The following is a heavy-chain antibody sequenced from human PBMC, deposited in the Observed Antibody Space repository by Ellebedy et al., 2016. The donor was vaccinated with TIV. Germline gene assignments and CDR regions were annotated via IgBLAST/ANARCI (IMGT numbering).Heavy chain of an antibody. V-gene: IGHV4-4*02. J-gene: IGHJ2*01. CDR3: ARNLLIFTFDKWYSDL. CDR2: IYHTGST. D-gene: IGHD3/OR15-3a*01. Sequence: SETLSLTCAVSGDYISRINWWSWVRQPPGKGLEWIGEIYHTGSTNYNPSLKSRVTISIDTSKNQFSLKLSSVTAADTAVYYCARNLLIFTFDKWYSDLWGRGTLVTVSS. CDR1: GDYISRINW.